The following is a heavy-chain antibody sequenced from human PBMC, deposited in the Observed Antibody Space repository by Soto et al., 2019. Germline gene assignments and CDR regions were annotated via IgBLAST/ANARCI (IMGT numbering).Heavy chain of an antibody. Sequence: ASVTVSCQASGGTFSSYAIIWVRQAPGQGLEWMGRIIPILGTANYAQKFQGRVTITADKSTSTAYMELSSLRSEDTAVYYCARDRTYSGYDFDYWGQGTLVTVSS. CDR2: IIPILGTA. V-gene: IGHV1-69*04. D-gene: IGHD5-12*01. CDR1: GGTFSSYA. J-gene: IGHJ4*02. CDR3: ARDRTYSGYDFDY.